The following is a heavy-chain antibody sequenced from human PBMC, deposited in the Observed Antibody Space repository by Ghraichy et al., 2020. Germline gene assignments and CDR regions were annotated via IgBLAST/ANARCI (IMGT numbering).Heavy chain of an antibody. CDR2: INHSGSN. V-gene: IGHV4-34*01. CDR1: GGSFSGYY. J-gene: IGHJ4*02. Sequence: SETLSLTCAVYGGSFSGYYWSWIRQPPGKGLEWIGEINHSGSNNYNPSLKSRVTISVDTSKNQFSLKLSSVTATDTAVDYCARVGRGWLVRPFDYWGQGTLVTISS. D-gene: IGHD6-19*01. CDR3: ARVGRGWLVRPFDY.